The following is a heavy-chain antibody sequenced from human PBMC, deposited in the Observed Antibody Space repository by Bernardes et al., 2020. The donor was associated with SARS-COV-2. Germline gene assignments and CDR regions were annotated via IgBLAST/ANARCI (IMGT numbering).Heavy chain of an antibody. D-gene: IGHD6-19*01. J-gene: IGHJ6*02. CDR3: ARWLGSYYGMDV. V-gene: IGHV3-30-3*01. Sequence: GGSLRLSCAASGFTFSSYAMHWVRQAPGKGLEWVAVISYDGSNKYYADSVKGRFTISRDNSKNTLYLQMNSLRAEDTAVYYCARWLGSYYGMDVWGQGTTVTVSS. CDR1: GFTFSSYA. CDR2: ISYDGSNK.